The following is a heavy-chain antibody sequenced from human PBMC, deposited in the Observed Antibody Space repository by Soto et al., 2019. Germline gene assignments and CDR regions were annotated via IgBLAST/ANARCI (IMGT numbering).Heavy chain of an antibody. Sequence: EVQLVESGGGLVQPGGSLRLSCAASGFTFSSYSMNWVRQAPGKGLEWVSYISSSSSTIYYADSVKGRFTISRDKAKNSLYLQMNSLRDEDTAVYYCARDPPSSPRNYYDSRGSPDYWGQGTLVTVSS. CDR2: ISSSSSTI. CDR3: ARDPPSSPRNYYDSRGSPDY. J-gene: IGHJ4*02. D-gene: IGHD3-22*01. CDR1: GFTFSSYS. V-gene: IGHV3-48*02.